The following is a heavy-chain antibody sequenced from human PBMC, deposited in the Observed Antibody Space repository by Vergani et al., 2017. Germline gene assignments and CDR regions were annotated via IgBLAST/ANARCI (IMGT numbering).Heavy chain of an antibody. J-gene: IGHJ6*03. V-gene: IGHV4-34*01. D-gene: IGHD2-2*01. CDR2: INHSGST. Sequence: QVQLQQWGAGLLKPSETLSLTCAVYGGSFSGYYWSWIRQPPGKGLEWIGEINHSGSTNYNPSLKSRVTISVDTSKNQFSLKLSSVTAADTAVYYCARGTPRCSSTSCTRSSYMDVWGKGTTVTVSS. CDR3: ARGTPRCSSTSCTRSSYMDV. CDR1: GGSFSGYY.